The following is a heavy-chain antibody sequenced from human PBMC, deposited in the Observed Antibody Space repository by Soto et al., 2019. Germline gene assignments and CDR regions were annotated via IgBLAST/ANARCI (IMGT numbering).Heavy chain of an antibody. CDR1: GGTFSSYA. D-gene: IGHD5-18*01. CDR3: ARSYTAMVKYAFDI. J-gene: IGHJ3*02. V-gene: IGHV1-69*12. CDR2: IIPIFGTA. Sequence: QVQLVQSGAEVKKPGSSVKVSCKASGGTFSSYAISWVRQAPGPGLEWMGGIIPIFGTANYGQKFQGRVTITADEWTSTAYMELSSMRSEDTAVYYGARSYTAMVKYAFDIWGQGTMVTVSS.